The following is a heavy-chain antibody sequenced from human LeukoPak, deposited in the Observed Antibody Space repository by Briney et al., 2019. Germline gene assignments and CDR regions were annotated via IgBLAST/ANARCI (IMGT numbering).Heavy chain of an antibody. CDR1: GGSFSGYY. J-gene: IGHJ4*02. CDR2: INHSGRT. V-gene: IGHV4-34*01. Sequence: PSETLSLTCAVYGGSFSGYYWSWIRQPPGKGLEWIGEINHSGRTNYNPSLKSRVTISIDTSKNQFSLKLSSVTAADTAVYYCARGRGDYYDSSGYYRYVYYFDYWGQGTLVTVSS. D-gene: IGHD3-22*01. CDR3: ARGRGDYYDSSGYYRYVYYFDY.